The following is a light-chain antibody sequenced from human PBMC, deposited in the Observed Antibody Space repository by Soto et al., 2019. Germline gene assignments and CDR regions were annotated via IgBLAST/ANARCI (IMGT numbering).Light chain of an antibody. Sequence: EIGMTQSPRPLAVFRGERATLSCMASQSDSSSYLALSQQNPGQAPRPLISGAIMRAPGIPERFSGSGSGTDFTLTSSRLEPEDFAVYYCQQYGGSPLTFGGGTKVDIK. CDR1: QSDSSSY. CDR2: GAI. CDR3: QQYGGSPLT. V-gene: IGKV3-20*01. J-gene: IGKJ4*01.